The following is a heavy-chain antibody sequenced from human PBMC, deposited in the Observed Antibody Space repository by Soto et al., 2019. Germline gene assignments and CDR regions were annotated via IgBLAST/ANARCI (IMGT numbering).Heavy chain of an antibody. J-gene: IGHJ4*02. Sequence: QLQLQESGSGLVKPSQTLSLTCAVSGGSISSGAYSWSWIRQPPGKVMEWIGYIYHSVSTYYDPSLKSRVTISVDRSKNQSSLKLSSVTAADTAVYYCARATVTRVDYWGQGTLVTVSS. CDR3: ARATVTRVDY. CDR2: IYHSVST. V-gene: IGHV4-30-2*01. CDR1: GGSISSGAYS. D-gene: IGHD4-17*01.